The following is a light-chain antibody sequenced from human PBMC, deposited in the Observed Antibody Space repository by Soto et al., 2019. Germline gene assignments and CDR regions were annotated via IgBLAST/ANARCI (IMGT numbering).Light chain of an antibody. CDR2: TNN. J-gene: IGLJ3*02. CDR3: ATRDDSLNGWV. CDR1: SSNIGSHT. Sequence: QSVLTQPPSASGTPGQRVTISCSGGSSNIGSHTVSWYQQLPGTAPKLLMYTNNQRPSGVPDRFSGSKSGTSASLAISGLQSEDEADYYCATRDDSLNGWVFGGGTKVPS. V-gene: IGLV1-44*01.